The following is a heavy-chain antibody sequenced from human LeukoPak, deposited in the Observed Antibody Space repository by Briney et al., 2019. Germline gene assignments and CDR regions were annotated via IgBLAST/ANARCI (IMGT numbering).Heavy chain of an antibody. CDR1: GFTFSSYA. D-gene: IGHD2-8*01. J-gene: IGHJ4*02. CDR3: ARDSGYCTNGVCYTVPFDY. Sequence: PGRSLRLSCAASGFTFSSYAMHWVRQAPGKGLEWVAVISYDGSNKYYADSVKGRFTISRDNSKNTLYLQMNSLRAEDTAVYYCARDSGYCTNGVCYTVPFDYWGQGTLVTVSS. V-gene: IGHV3-30-3*01. CDR2: ISYDGSNK.